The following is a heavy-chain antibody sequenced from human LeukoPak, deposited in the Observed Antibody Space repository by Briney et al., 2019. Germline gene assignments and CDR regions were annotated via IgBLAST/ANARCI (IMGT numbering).Heavy chain of an antibody. V-gene: IGHV4-39*07. J-gene: IGHJ4*02. Sequence: SETLSLTCTVSGGSISSSSYYWGWIRQPPGKGLEWIGSIYYSGSTYYNPSLKSRVPISVDTSKNQFSLKLSSVTAADTAVYYCARESIAAAGTRYWGQGTLVTVSS. CDR2: IYYSGST. D-gene: IGHD6-13*01. CDR3: ARESIAAAGTRY. CDR1: GGSISSSSYY.